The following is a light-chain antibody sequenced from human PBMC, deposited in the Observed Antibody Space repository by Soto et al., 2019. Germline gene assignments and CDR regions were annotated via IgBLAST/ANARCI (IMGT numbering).Light chain of an antibody. CDR2: DAS. V-gene: IGKV3-20*01. CDR1: QSVSSY. Sequence: ENVLTQSPAPPALSPGERATLSCRASQSVSSYLAWYQQKPGQAPRLLIYDASNRATGIPARFSGSGSGTDFTLTISRLEPEDFAVYYCQQYGSSPWTFGQGTKV. J-gene: IGKJ1*01. CDR3: QQYGSSPWT.